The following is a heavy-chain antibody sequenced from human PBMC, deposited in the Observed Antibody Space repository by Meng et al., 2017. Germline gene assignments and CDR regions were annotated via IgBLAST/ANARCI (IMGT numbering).Heavy chain of an antibody. CDR2: IRSKANSYAT. CDR3: ARSVTTMVRGVIIF. V-gene: IGHV3-73*01. Sequence: VQLVESGGGLVHPGGSLKISCAASGFTFSGSAMHWVGQASGKGLEWVGRIRSKANSYATAYAASVKGRFTISRDDSKTTAYLQMNSLKTEDTAVYYCARSVTTMVRGVIIFWGQGTLVTVSS. CDR1: GFTFSGSA. J-gene: IGHJ1*01. D-gene: IGHD3-10*01.